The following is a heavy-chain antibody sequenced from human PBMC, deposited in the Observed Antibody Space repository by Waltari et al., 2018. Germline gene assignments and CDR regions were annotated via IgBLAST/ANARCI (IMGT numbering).Heavy chain of an antibody. J-gene: IGHJ6*02. D-gene: IGHD5-12*01. CDR3: ARSSGYDSYYYYYYGMDV. CDR1: GGSISSYY. V-gene: IGHV4-59*01. Sequence: QVQLQESGPGLVKPSETLSLTCTVSGGSISSYYLRWIRQPPSKGLEWIGYIYYSGSNNYNPSLKSRVTISVDTSKNQFSLKLSSVTAADTAVYYCARSSGYDSYYYYYYGMDVWGQGTTVTVSS. CDR2: IYYSGSN.